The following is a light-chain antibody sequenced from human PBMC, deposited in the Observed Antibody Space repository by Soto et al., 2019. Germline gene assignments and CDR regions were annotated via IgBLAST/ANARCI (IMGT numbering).Light chain of an antibody. CDR2: DVS. CDR1: SSDFGAYNY. J-gene: IGLJ1*01. Sequence: SVLSHHASAFGVWGQWVTSSYTLNSSDFGAYNYVSWYQQHPGKAPKPMIYDVSRRPSGVPDRFSGSKSGHTASRTVSGLQADDEADYYCTSYAGSTNDFVFGTGTKVTDL. CDR3: TSYAGSTNDFV. V-gene: IGLV2-8*01.